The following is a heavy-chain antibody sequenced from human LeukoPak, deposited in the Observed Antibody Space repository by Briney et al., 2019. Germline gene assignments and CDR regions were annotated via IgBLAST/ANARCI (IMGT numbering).Heavy chain of an antibody. Sequence: RSSETLSLTRTVSGGSISSYYWSWIRQPPGKGLEWIGYIYYSGSTNYNPSLKSRVTISVDTSKNQFSLKLSSVTAADTAVYYCARSEMYYYDSSGYYPKYFQHWGQGTLVTVSS. V-gene: IGHV4-59*01. CDR3: ARSEMYYYDSSGYYPKYFQH. CDR1: GGSISSYY. CDR2: IYYSGST. D-gene: IGHD3-22*01. J-gene: IGHJ1*01.